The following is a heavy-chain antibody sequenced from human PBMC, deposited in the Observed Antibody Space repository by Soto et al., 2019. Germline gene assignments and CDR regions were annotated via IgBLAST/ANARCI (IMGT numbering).Heavy chain of an antibody. V-gene: IGHV1-69*12. J-gene: IGHJ6*02. CDR2: IIPIFGTA. Sequence: QVQLVQSGAEVKKPGSSVKVSCKASGGTFSSYAISWVRQAPGQGLEWMGGIIPIFGTANYAQKFQGRVTIAADESTRTAYMELSRLRSEYTAVYYCASSVAKYYYYGMDVWGQGTTVTVSS. CDR1: GGTFSSYA. CDR3: ASSVAKYYYYGMDV. D-gene: IGHD5-12*01.